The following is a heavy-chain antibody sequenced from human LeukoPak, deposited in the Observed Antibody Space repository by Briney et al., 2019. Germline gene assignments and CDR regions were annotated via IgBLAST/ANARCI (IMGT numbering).Heavy chain of an antibody. Sequence: ASVKVSCKASGYTFTGYYMHWVRQAPGQGLVWMGWINPNSGGTNYAQKFQGRVTMTRDTSISTAYMELSRLRSDDTAVYYCARDWPPIEYCSSTSCYGGGDYWGQGTLVTVSS. CDR2: INPNSGGT. CDR3: ARDWPPIEYCSSTSCYGGGDY. D-gene: IGHD2-2*01. J-gene: IGHJ4*02. V-gene: IGHV1-2*02. CDR1: GYTFTGYY.